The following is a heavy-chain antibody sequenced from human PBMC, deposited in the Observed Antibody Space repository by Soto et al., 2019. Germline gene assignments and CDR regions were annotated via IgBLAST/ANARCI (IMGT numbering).Heavy chain of an antibody. V-gene: IGHV1-69*13. CDR3: ARESSGSIPNFDY. J-gene: IGHJ4*02. Sequence: GASVKVTCKASGGTFSSYAISWVRQAPGQGLEWMGGIIPIFGTANYAQKFQGRVTITADESTSTAYMELSSLRSEDTAVYYCARESSGSIPNFDYWGQGTLVTVSS. CDR2: IIPIFGTA. D-gene: IGHD6-19*01. CDR1: GGTFSSYA.